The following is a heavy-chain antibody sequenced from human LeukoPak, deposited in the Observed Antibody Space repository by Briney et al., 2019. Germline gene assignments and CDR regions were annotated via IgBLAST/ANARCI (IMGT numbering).Heavy chain of an antibody. D-gene: IGHD3-16*01. J-gene: IGHJ3*02. V-gene: IGHV6-1*01. CDR1: GATVSSNSAT. Sequence: SQTLSLTCAISGATVSSNSATWNWIRQSPSRGLEWLGRTYYTSKWYSDYAVSVKSRITINPDTSKNQFSLQLNSVTPEDTAVYYCARIGHPWGIEDAFDIWGQGTMVTVSS. CDR3: ARIGHPWGIEDAFDI. CDR2: TYYTSKWYS.